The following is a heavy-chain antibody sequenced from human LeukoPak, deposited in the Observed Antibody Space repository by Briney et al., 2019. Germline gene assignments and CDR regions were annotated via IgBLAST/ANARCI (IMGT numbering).Heavy chain of an antibody. CDR2: IYYGGTT. J-gene: IGHJ3*02. Sequence: SETLSLTCTVSGGSISSNSYYWGWVRQPPGKGLEWIGTIYYGGTTYYNPSLKSRVTISVDTSKNQFSLKLSSVTAADTAVYYCARQLIAVAGFRAHAFDIWGHGTMVTVSS. CDR3: ARQLIAVAGFRAHAFDI. CDR1: GGSISSNSYY. V-gene: IGHV4-39*01. D-gene: IGHD6-19*01.